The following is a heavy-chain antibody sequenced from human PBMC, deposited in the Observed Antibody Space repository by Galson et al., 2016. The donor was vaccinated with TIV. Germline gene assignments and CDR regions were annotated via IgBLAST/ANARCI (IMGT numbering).Heavy chain of an antibody. Sequence: SLRLSCAVSGFTFSNYWMTWVRQAPGKGLEWVDNIKEDGSEKNYVDLVKGRFTISRDNAKNSLYLQMNSVRAEDTAVYYCARGGSDSDYWGQGTLVTVSS. CDR2: IKEDGSEK. CDR3: ARGGSDSDY. D-gene: IGHD2-21*01. J-gene: IGHJ4*02. CDR1: GFTFSNYW. V-gene: IGHV3-7*01.